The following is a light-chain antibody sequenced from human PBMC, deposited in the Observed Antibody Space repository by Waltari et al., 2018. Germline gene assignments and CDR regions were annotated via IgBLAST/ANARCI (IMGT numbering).Light chain of an antibody. Sequence: QSALTQPASVSGSPGQSITISCTGTIYDVGGYNYVSWYQQHPGKAPQLLFYDVATRASGGSDRFAASKSGNTASLTISGLQAEDEADYYCCSHRSGNTLGVFGGGTKLTVL. CDR2: DVA. CDR3: CSHRSGNTLGV. J-gene: IGLJ2*01. V-gene: IGLV2-14*03. CDR1: IYDVGGYNY.